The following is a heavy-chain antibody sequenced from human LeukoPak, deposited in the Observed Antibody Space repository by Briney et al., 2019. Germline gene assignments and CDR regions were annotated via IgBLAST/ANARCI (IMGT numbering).Heavy chain of an antibody. V-gene: IGHV1-69*04. CDR2: IIPILGIA. J-gene: IGHJ6*02. CDR1: GGTFSSYA. CDR3: ARDPQYCSGGSCYYYGMDV. Sequence: SVKVSCKASGGTFSSYAISWVRQAPGQGLEWIGRIIPILGIANYAQKFQGRVTITADKSTSTAYMELSSLRSEDTAVYYCARDPQYCSGGSCYYYGMDVWGQGTTVTVSS. D-gene: IGHD2-15*01.